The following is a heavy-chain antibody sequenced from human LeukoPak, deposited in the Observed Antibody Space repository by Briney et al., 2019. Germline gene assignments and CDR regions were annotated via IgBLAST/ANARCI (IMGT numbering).Heavy chain of an antibody. V-gene: IGHV4-39*01. CDR1: GGPLSSSPDY. CDR3: ARHGSEGGSGIYRTFDI. D-gene: IGHD3-10*01. CDR2: IYYSGTT. Sequence: SETLPLTCTVSGGPLSSSPDYWGWFRQPPGKGLERIGTIYYSGTTYYNPSLKSRVTICVDTSKNQFSLKLSSVTAADTAVYYCARHGSEGGSGIYRTFDIWGQGTMVTVSS. J-gene: IGHJ3*02.